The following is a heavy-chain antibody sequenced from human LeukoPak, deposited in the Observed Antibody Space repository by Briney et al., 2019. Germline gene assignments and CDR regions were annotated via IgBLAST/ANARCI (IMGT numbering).Heavy chain of an antibody. CDR3: ARDRWELLSNSYHYCGLDV. Sequence: GGSLRLSCAASGFTFSNYWMSWVRQAPGKGLEWVANMKQDGSEKCYVDSVKGRFTISRGNAKNSLYLQMNSLRAEDTAVYYCARDRWELLSNSYHYCGLDVCGQGTTVTVSS. CDR1: GFTFSNYW. J-gene: IGHJ6*02. D-gene: IGHD2-15*01. CDR2: MKQDGSEK. V-gene: IGHV3-7*01.